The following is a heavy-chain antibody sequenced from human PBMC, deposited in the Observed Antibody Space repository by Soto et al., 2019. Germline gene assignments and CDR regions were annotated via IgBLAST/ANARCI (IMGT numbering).Heavy chain of an antibody. D-gene: IGHD3-10*01. J-gene: IGHJ5*02. CDR3: ARERPQLLWFGDNWFDP. CDR1: GGSFRGYY. CDR2: INHSGST. Sequence: SETLSLTCAVYGGSFRGYYWSWIRQPPGKGLEWIGEINHSGSTNYNPSLKSRVTISVDTSKNQFSLKLSSVTAADTAVYYCARERPQLLWFGDNWFDPWGQGTLVTVSS. V-gene: IGHV4-34*01.